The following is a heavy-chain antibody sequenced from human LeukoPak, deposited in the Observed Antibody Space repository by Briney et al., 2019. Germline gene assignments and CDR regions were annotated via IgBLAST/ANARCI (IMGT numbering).Heavy chain of an antibody. CDR2: IYYSGST. Sequence: SETLSLTCTVSGGSISSGGYYWSWIRQHPGKGLEWIGYIYYSGSTYYNPSLKSRVTISVDTSKNQFSLKLSSVTAADTAVYHCARDNYYDSSGYYYRYYFDYWGQGTLVTVSS. D-gene: IGHD3-22*01. J-gene: IGHJ4*02. CDR3: ARDNYYDSSGYYYRYYFDY. V-gene: IGHV4-31*03. CDR1: GGSISSGGYY.